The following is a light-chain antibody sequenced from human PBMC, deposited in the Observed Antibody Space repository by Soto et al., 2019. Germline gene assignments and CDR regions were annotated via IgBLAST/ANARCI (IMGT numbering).Light chain of an antibody. CDR1: QSVNAN. J-gene: IGKJ1*01. Sequence: EVVMTQSPATLSVSPGERATLSCSASQSVNANLAWYQQKPGQAPRLVIHGASNRATGIPARFSGSGFGTEFNLTISSLQSEDVAVYYCQQYNTWLWTFGQGTKVEI. V-gene: IGKV3-15*01. CDR3: QQYNTWLWT. CDR2: GAS.